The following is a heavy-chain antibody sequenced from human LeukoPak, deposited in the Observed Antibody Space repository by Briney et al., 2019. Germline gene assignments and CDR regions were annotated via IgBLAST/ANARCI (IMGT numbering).Heavy chain of an antibody. J-gene: IGHJ4*02. D-gene: IGHD3-9*01. Sequence: KPSETLSLTCSVSGGSINSNSHHWDWIRQAPGKGLEWNGNIYYSGNTSYNPSLKSRVTISVDTSKNQFSLRLSSVTAADTAVYYCARRGDILTDYAFDYWGKGTLVTVSS. CDR1: GGSINSNSHH. CDR2: IYYSGNT. CDR3: ARRGDILTDYAFDY. V-gene: IGHV4-39*01.